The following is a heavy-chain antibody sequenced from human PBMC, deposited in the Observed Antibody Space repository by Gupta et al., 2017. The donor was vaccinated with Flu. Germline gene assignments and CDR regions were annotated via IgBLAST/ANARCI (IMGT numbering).Heavy chain of an antibody. D-gene: IGHD3-22*01. V-gene: IGHV3-23*01. CDR3: AKAPTRRDSSGYYLQGDQGEFDY. CDR1: GFTFSSYA. CDR2: ISGSGGST. J-gene: IGHJ4*02. Sequence: EVQLLESGGGLVQPGGSLRLSCAASGFTFSSYAMSWVRQAPGKGLEGVSAISGSGGSTYYADSVKGRFTISRDNSKNTLYLQMNSLRAEDTAVYYCAKAPTRRDSSGYYLQGDQGEFDYWGQGTLVTVSS.